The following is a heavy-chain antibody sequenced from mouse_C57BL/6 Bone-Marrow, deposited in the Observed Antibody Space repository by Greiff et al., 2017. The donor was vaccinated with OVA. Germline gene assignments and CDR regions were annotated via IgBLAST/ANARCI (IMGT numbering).Heavy chain of an antibody. CDR3: AKHSDFYYYGSSYDAMDY. V-gene: IGHV2-9*01. D-gene: IGHD1-1*01. CDR2: IWGGGST. J-gene: IGHJ4*01. CDR1: GFSLTSYG. Sequence: QVQLQQSGPGLVAPSQSLSITCTVSGFSLTSYGVDWVRQPPGKGLEWLGVIWGGGSTNYNSALMSRLSISKDNSKSQVFLKMNSLQTDDTAMYYCAKHSDFYYYGSSYDAMDYWGQGTSVTVSS.